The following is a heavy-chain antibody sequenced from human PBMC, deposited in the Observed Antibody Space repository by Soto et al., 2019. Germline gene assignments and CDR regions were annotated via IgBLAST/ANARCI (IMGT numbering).Heavy chain of an antibody. V-gene: IGHV3-23*01. J-gene: IGHJ4*02. Sequence: EVQLLESGGGLVQPGGSLRLSCVASGFTFSSYAMSWVRQAPGKGLEWVSGISGSGGHTYYADSVKGRFTISRDNSKNTLYLQMNSLRAEDTAVYYCAKFLMTTVLWNHFAYWGQGTLVTVSS. CDR3: AKFLMTTVLWNHFAY. CDR1: GFTFSSYA. D-gene: IGHD4-17*01. CDR2: ISGSGGHT.